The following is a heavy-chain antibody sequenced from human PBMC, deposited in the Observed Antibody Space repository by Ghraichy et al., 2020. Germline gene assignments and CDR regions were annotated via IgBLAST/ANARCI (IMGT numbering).Heavy chain of an antibody. D-gene: IGHD7-27*01. CDR1: VNSISSSSYY. CDR3: ARRARTGEKYFDL. J-gene: IGHJ2*01. Sequence: SHTLSLTYTVCVNSISSSSYYWGWIRWPPGKGLEWIGSIYYSGSTYYNPSLKSRVTISVDTSKNQFSLKLSSVTAADTAVYYWARRARTGEKYFDLWGRGTLVTVSS. CDR2: IYYSGST. V-gene: IGHV4-39*01.